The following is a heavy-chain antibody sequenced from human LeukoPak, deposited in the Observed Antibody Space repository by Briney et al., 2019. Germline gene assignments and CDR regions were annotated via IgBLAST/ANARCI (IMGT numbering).Heavy chain of an antibody. J-gene: IGHJ4*02. CDR3: AKAGDVLRYFDWLFIFDY. D-gene: IGHD3-9*01. CDR1: GFTFSSYA. V-gene: IGHV3-23*01. Sequence: QPGGSLRLSCAASGFTFSSYAMSWVRQAPGKGLEWVPAISGSGGSTYYADSVKGRFTISRDNSKNTLYLQMNSLRAEDTAVYYCAKAGDVLRYFDWLFIFDYWGQGTLVTVSS. CDR2: ISGSGGST.